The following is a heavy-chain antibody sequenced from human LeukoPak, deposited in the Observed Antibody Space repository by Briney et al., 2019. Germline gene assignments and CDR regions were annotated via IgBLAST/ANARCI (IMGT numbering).Heavy chain of an antibody. Sequence: PGESLRLSCAASGFTFSTNAMSWVRQAPGKGLERVSGISVSGGSTYYADSVKGRFTISRDNSKNTLYVQMNSLRAEDTAVYYCAKEGSPPNFYYMDVWGKGATVTVSS. J-gene: IGHJ6*03. CDR3: AKEGSPPNFYYMDV. D-gene: IGHD6-19*01. CDR2: ISVSGGST. V-gene: IGHV3-23*01. CDR1: GFTFSTNA.